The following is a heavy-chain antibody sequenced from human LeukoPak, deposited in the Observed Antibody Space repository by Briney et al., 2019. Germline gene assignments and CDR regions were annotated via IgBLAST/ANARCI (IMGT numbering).Heavy chain of an antibody. V-gene: IGHV4-61*08. CDR1: GGSISSGGYS. D-gene: IGHD6-6*01. J-gene: IGHJ4*02. CDR2: IYYSGST. CDR3: ARVFVGGGAARPYLDY. Sequence: SSETLSLTCAVSGGSISSGGYSWSWIRQPPGKGLEWIGYIYYSGSTNYNPSLKSRVTISVDTSKNQFSLKLSSVTAADTAVYYCARVFVGGGAARPYLDYWGQGTLVTVSS.